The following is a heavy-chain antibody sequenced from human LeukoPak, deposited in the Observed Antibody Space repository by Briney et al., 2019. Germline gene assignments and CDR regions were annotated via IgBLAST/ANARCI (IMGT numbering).Heavy chain of an antibody. CDR3: ARDNPYDSSGHSLAY. V-gene: IGHV4-61*01. D-gene: IGHD3-22*01. Sequence: SETLSLTCTVSGDSVSTSSYYWSWIRQPPGRGLEWIGYIYYRGSTNYNPSLMSRVTISVDTSKNQFSLKLSSVTAADTAMYYCARDNPYDSSGHSLAYWGQGTLVTVSS. CDR1: GDSVSTSSYY. J-gene: IGHJ4*02. CDR2: IYYRGST.